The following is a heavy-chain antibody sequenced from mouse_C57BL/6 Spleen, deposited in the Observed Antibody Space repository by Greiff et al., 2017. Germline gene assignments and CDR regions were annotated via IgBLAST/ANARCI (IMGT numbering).Heavy chain of an antibody. CDR2: IYPGSGNT. V-gene: IGHV1-76*01. J-gene: IGHJ1*03. CDR1: GYTFTDYY. D-gene: IGHD1-1*01. Sequence: QVQLKQSGAELVRPGASVKLSCKASGYTFTDYYINWVKQRPGQGLEWIARIYPGSGNTYYNEKFKGKATLTAEKSSSTAYMQLSSLTSEDSAVYFCARDYGSTLTGYFDVWGTGTTVTVSS. CDR3: ARDYGSTLTGYFDV.